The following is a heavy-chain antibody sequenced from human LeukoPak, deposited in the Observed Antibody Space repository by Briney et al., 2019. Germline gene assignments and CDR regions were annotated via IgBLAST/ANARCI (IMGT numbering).Heavy chain of an antibody. CDR2: ISYDGSNK. CDR1: GFTFSSYA. D-gene: IGHD4-17*01. J-gene: IGHJ5*02. V-gene: IGHV3-30-3*01. Sequence: GGSLRLSCAASGFTFSSYAMNWVRQAPGKGLEWVAVISYDGSNKYYADSVKGRFTISRDNSKNTLYLQMNSLRAEDTAVYYCSRDTEASDYGDSNWFDPWGQGTLVTVSS. CDR3: SRDTEASDYGDSNWFDP.